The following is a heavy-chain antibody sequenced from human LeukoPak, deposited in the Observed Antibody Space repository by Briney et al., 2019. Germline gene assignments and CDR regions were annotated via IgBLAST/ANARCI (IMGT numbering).Heavy chain of an antibody. CDR2: IYWNDDK. J-gene: IGHJ4*02. Sequence: SGPTLVKATQTLTLTCTFSGFSLSTSGVGVGWIRQPPGKALEWLALIYWNDDKRYSPSLKSRLTITKDTSKNQVVLTMTNMDPVDTATYYCAHLSQVLVGATALYYFDYWGQGTLVTVSS. CDR1: GFSLSTSGVG. D-gene: IGHD1-26*01. V-gene: IGHV2-5*01. CDR3: AHLSQVLVGATALYYFDY.